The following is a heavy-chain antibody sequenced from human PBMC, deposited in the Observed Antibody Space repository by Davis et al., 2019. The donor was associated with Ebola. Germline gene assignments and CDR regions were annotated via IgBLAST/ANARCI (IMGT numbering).Heavy chain of an antibody. J-gene: IGHJ4*02. CDR2: ISGSGGDP. V-gene: IGHV3-23*01. D-gene: IGHD4-11*01. Sequence: PGGSLRLSCAGSGFTFSTYAMTWVRQAPGKGLEWVSRISGSGGDPHYADSVKGRFTISRDNSKNTLYLQMDSLRAEDTAVYYCARGYSDLYWGQGTLVTVSS. CDR3: ARGYSDLY. CDR1: GFTFSTYA.